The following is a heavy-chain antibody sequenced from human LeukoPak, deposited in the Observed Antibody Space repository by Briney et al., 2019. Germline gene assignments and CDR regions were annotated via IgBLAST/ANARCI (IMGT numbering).Heavy chain of an antibody. CDR3: AISVAVAGPPVDY. CDR1: GFTFSSYG. CDR2: IRYDGSNK. D-gene: IGHD6-19*01. Sequence: PGGSLRLSCAASGFTFSSYGMHWVRQAPGKGLEWVAFIRYDGSNKYYADSVEGRFTISRDNSKNTLYLQMNSLRAEDTAVYYCAISVAVAGPPVDYWGQGTLVTVSS. V-gene: IGHV3-30*02. J-gene: IGHJ4*02.